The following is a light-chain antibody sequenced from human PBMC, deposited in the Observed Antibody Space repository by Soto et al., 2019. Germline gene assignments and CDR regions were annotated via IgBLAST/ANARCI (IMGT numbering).Light chain of an antibody. Sequence: QSVLTQPPSVSGAPGQRVTISCTGSGSNFGAGYDVHWYQQLPGTAPKLLISGNSNRPSGVPDRFSGSKSGTSASLANTGLQAEDAADYYCQSYDSSLSGLVVFGGGTKLTAL. CDR3: QSYDSSLSGLVV. V-gene: IGLV1-40*01. CDR2: GNS. CDR1: GSNFGAGYD. J-gene: IGLJ2*01.